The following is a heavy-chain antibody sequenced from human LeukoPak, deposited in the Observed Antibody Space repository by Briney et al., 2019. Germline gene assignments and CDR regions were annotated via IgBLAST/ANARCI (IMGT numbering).Heavy chain of an antibody. J-gene: IGHJ4*02. CDR2: IYYSGST. CDR1: GYSISSGYY. Sequence: SETLSLTCTVSGYSISSGYYWGWIRQPPGKGLEWIGSIYYSGSTYYNPSLKSRVTISVDTSKNQFSLKLSSVTAADTAVYYCARGQYDTSGYYGVCYFDYWGQGTLVTVSS. CDR3: ARGQYDTSGYYGVCYFDY. V-gene: IGHV4-38-2*02. D-gene: IGHD3-22*01.